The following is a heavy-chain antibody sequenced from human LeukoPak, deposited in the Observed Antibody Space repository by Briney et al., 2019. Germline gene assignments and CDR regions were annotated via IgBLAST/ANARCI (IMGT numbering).Heavy chain of an antibody. D-gene: IGHD2-2*01. J-gene: IGHJ5*02. Sequence: SETLSLTCTVSGGSISSYYWSWIRQPPGKGLEWIGYIYYSGSTNYNPSLKSRVTISVDTSKNQFSLKLSSVTAADTAVYYCARHLGDVVVVPAAKNWFDPWGQGTLVTVSS. CDR2: IYYSGST. CDR3: ARHLGDVVVVPAAKNWFDP. CDR1: GGSISSYY. V-gene: IGHV4-59*08.